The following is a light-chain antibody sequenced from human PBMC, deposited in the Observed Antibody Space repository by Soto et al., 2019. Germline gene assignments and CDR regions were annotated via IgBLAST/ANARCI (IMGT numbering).Light chain of an antibody. CDR1: QSVSSSY. Sequence: EIVLTQSPGTLSLSPGERATLSCRASQSVSSSYLAWYQQRPGQGPRLLIYGASNRATGIPDRFSGSGSGTDFTLTISRLEPEDFAVYFCQQYGNSPLTFGGGTKVEIK. J-gene: IGKJ4*01. V-gene: IGKV3-20*01. CDR2: GAS. CDR3: QQYGNSPLT.